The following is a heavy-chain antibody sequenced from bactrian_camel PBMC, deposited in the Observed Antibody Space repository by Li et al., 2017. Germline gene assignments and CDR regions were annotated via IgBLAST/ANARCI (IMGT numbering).Heavy chain of an antibody. CDR3: AADRFGRGCGPWFLRDAVTHYEKVY. CDR2: TYTGVGST. CDR1: GYTGRNTH. D-gene: IGHD5*01. Sequence: VQLVESGGGSMQAGGSLRLSCAASGYTGRNTHMGWFRQAPGKEREGVAATYTGVGSTYYADSRQGRFTISQDNAKNTVYLQMNSLEPEDTGMYYCAADRFGRGCGPWFLRDAVTHYEKVYWGQGTQVTVS. V-gene: IGHV3S40*01. J-gene: IGHJ4*01.